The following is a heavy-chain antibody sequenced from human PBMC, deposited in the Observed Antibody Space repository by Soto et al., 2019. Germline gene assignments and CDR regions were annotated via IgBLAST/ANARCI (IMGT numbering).Heavy chain of an antibody. CDR2: ISGTGDTK. D-gene: IGHD3-10*01. CDR3: ATGGGQIYYKGLDV. Sequence: PGGSLRLSCAASGLFFSDYYLSWIRQAPGKSLECVAYISGTGDTKYYADSVTGRFTISRDNPKNSLYLQMNSLRPEDAAVYYCATGGGQIYYKGLDVWGQGXTVTVYS. V-gene: IGHV3-11*01. CDR1: GLFFSDYY. J-gene: IGHJ6*02.